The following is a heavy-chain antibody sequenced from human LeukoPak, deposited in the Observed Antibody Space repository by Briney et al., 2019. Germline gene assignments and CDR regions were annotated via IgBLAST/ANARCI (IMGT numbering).Heavy chain of an antibody. CDR3: AREGYSSSWDLYYYGMDV. J-gene: IGHJ6*02. Sequence: GGSLRLSCAASGLFDMSWVRQAPGKGLEWVSSISSSSSYIYYADSVKGRFTISRDNAKNSLYLQMNSLRAEDTAVYYCAREGYSSSWDLYYYGMDVWGQGTTVTVSS. D-gene: IGHD6-13*01. CDR1: GLFD. V-gene: IGHV3-21*01. CDR2: ISSSSSYI.